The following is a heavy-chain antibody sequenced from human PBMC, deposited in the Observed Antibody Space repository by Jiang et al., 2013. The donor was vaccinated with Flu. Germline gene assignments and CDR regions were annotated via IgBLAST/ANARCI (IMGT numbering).Heavy chain of an antibody. CDR1: GASISDVHDY. Sequence: SGSGLVKPSQTLTLTCTVSGASISDVHDYWTWIRQPPGKGLEWIGYVYDSGSTYYNPSLKSRVTISLDTSKNQFSLKLSSVTAADTAVYFCVRENYDIHYFHYWGQGTPVAVSS. D-gene: IGHD3-9*01. V-gene: IGHV4-30-4*08. CDR3: VRENYDIHYFHY. CDR2: VYDSGST. J-gene: IGHJ4*02.